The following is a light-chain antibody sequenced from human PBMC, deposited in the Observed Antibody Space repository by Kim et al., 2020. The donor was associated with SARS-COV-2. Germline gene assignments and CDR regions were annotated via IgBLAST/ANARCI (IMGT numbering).Light chain of an antibody. V-gene: IGKV1-5*03. CDR1: QSISSW. J-gene: IGKJ1*01. CDR2: RAS. Sequence: DIQMTNSPSPRPASVGDRVTITCRASQSISSWLAWYQQKPGKAPKLLIYRASSLENGVTSRFNGSGSGTEFTLTISSLQPDDFATYYCQQYSSYPRTFGQGTKVDIK. CDR3: QQYSSYPRT.